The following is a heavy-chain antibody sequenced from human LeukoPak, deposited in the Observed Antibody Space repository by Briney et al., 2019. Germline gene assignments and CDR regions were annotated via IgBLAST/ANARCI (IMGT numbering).Heavy chain of an antibody. J-gene: IGHJ4*02. Sequence: PGGSLRLSCAASGFTFSSYWMSWVRQAPGKGLEWVANIKQDGSEKYYVDSVTGRFTISRDNAKNSLYLQMNSLRGDDTAVYYCARRGYNYGFDYWGQGALVTVSS. V-gene: IGHV3-7*05. D-gene: IGHD5-18*01. CDR2: IKQDGSEK. CDR1: GFTFSSYW. CDR3: ARRGYNYGFDY.